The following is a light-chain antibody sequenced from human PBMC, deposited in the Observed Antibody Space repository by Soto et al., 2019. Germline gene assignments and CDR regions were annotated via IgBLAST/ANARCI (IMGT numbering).Light chain of an antibody. CDR3: SAWDDSLSSYV. Sequence: QSVLTQAPSASGTPGQRVTISCSGTSSNIGSDFVSWYQQLPGTAPQLLIYHNYQRPSGVPDRFSGSKSGTSASLAISDLRAEDEADYYCSAWDDSLSSYVFGAGTKVTVL. V-gene: IGLV1-47*01. CDR2: HNY. J-gene: IGLJ1*01. CDR1: SSNIGSDF.